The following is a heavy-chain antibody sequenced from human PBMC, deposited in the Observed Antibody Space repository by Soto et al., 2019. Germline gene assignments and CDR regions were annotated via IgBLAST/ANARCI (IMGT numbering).Heavy chain of an antibody. V-gene: IGHV1-69*02. D-gene: IGHD3-10*01. CDR3: RNFYGSGSGYYYMDV. Sequence: ASVKVSCKASEAPLTSKPFTGGDQPPGQGLGWLERTILILGIANYAQKFQGRVTITADKSTSTAYMELSSLRSEDTAVYYCRNFYGSGSGYYYMDVWGKGTTVTVSS. J-gene: IGHJ6*03. CDR2: TILILGIA. CDR1: EAPLTSKP.